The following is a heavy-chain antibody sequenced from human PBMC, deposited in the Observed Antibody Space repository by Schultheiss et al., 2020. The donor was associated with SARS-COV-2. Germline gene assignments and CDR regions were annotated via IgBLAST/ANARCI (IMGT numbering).Heavy chain of an antibody. D-gene: IGHD3-10*01. J-gene: IGHJ6*02. CDR1: GFTFSTYW. CDR3: AIPRRLWFGELWDYYGMDV. Sequence: GGSLRLSCAASGFTFSTYWMHWVRQAPGKGLVWVSSISSSSSYIYYADSVKGRFTISRDNAKNSLYLQMNSLRAEDTAVYYCAIPRRLWFGELWDYYGMDVWGQGTTVTVSS. V-gene: IGHV3-21*01. CDR2: ISSSSSYI.